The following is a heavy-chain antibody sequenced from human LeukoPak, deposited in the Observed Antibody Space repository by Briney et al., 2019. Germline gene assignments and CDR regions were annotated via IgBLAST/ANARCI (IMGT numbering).Heavy chain of an antibody. Sequence: SETLSLTCAVYGGSFSGYYWSWIRQPPGKGLEWIGEINHSGSTNYNPSLKSRVTISVDTSKNQFSLKLSSVTAADTAVYYCAKDRNAVTTRIPDYWGQGTLVTVSS. D-gene: IGHD4-17*01. CDR2: INHSGST. CDR3: AKDRNAVTTRIPDY. J-gene: IGHJ4*02. V-gene: IGHV4-34*01. CDR1: GGSFSGYY.